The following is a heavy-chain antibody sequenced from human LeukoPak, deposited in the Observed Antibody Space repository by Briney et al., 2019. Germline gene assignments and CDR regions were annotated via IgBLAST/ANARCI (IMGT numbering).Heavy chain of an antibody. CDR3: ARGDYGGNSGDPRYNWFDP. V-gene: IGHV4-39*02. J-gene: IGHJ5*02. Sequence: PSETLSLTCTVSGGSISSNKYDWGWIRQPRGKGLEWIGSIYYSGSTYDNPSRKSRFTICVEKYKNGYSMKLSSVTAADTAVYYCARGDYGGNSGDPRYNWFDPWGQGTLVTVSS. D-gene: IGHD4-23*01. CDR2: IYYSGST. CDR1: GGSISSNKYD.